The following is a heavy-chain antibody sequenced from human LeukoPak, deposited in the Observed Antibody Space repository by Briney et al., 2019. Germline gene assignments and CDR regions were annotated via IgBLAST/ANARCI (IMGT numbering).Heavy chain of an antibody. CDR3: ARGSTRQWRDAFDI. J-gene: IGHJ3*02. V-gene: IGHV4-34*01. Sequence: KPSETLSLTCAVYGGSFSGYCWSWILQPPGKGLEWIGEINHSGSTNYNPSLKSRVTISVDTSKNQFSLKLSSVTAADTAVYYCARGSTRQWRDAFDIWGQGTMVTVSS. CDR1: GGSFSGYC. CDR2: INHSGST. D-gene: IGHD6-19*01.